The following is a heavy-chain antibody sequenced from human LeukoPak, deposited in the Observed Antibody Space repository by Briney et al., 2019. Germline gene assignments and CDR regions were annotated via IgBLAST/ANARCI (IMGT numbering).Heavy chain of an antibody. CDR3: ARNYGSGSYYMYYYYGMDV. V-gene: IGHV1-69*13. CDR2: IIPIFGTA. J-gene: IGHJ6*02. CDR1: GGTLSSYA. D-gene: IGHD3-10*01. Sequence: SVKVSCKASGGTLSSYAISWVRQAPGQGLEWMGGIIPIFGTANYAQKFQGRVTITADESTSTAYMELSSLRSEDTAVYYCARNYGSGSYYMYYYYGMDVWGQGTTVTVSS.